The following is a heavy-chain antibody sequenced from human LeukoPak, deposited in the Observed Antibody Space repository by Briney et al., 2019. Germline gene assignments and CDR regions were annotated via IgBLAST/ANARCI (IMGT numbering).Heavy chain of an antibody. CDR2: ISAYNGNI. Sequence: ASVKVSCKASGYTFTDFGISWVRQAPGQGLEWMGWISAYNGNINYAQKLQGRVTMTTDTSTSTAYMEVRSLGSEDTAVYYCVRDLGVDTSMIFFDYWGQGSVVTVSS. V-gene: IGHV1-18*01. D-gene: IGHD3-10*01. CDR3: VRDLGVDTSMIFFDY. CDR1: GYTFTDFG. J-gene: IGHJ4*02.